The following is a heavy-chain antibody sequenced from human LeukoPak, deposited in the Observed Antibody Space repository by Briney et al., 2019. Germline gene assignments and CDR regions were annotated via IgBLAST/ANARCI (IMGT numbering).Heavy chain of an antibody. V-gene: IGHV3-64D*06. CDR1: GFTFSTYS. D-gene: IGHD6-19*01. CDR2: ISRSGGGT. Sequence: GGSLRLSCSASGFTFSTYSMHWVRQAPGKGLEYVSAISRSGGGTYYSDSVKGRFTISRDNSKNTLYLQMSSLRTEDTAVYYCVKGSGSGWYGYWGQGTLVTVSS. CDR3: VKGSGSGWYGY. J-gene: IGHJ4*02.